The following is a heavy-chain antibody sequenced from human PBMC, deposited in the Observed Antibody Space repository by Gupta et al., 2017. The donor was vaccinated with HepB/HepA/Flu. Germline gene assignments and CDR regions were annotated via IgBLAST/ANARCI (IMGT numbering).Heavy chain of an antibody. CDR3: ARLSAGIAVAVTKYYGMDV. CDR1: GGSISSSSYY. J-gene: IGHJ6*02. CDR2: IYYSGST. D-gene: IGHD6-19*01. V-gene: IGHV4-39*01. Sequence: QLQLPESGPGLVKPSETLSLTCTVSGGSISSSSYYWGWIRQPPGKGLEWIGSIYYSGSTYYNPSLKSRVTISVDTSKNQFSLKLSSVTAADTAVYYGARLSAGIAVAVTKYYGMDVWGQGTTVTVSS.